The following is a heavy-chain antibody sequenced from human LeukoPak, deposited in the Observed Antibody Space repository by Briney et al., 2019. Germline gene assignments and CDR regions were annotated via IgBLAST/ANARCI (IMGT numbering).Heavy chain of an antibody. D-gene: IGHD4-23*01. CDR2: IYYGGTN. J-gene: IGHJ4*02. CDR3: AYGSNSAADH. Sequence: SETLSLTCTVSGGSISSWTYYWGWIRQPPGKGLEWIGTIYYGGTNYYNPSLKIRVTISVDKSKHQFPLNLNSVTAADTAVYYCAYGSNSAADHWGQGTLVTVSS. V-gene: IGHV4-39*01. CDR1: GGSISSWTYY.